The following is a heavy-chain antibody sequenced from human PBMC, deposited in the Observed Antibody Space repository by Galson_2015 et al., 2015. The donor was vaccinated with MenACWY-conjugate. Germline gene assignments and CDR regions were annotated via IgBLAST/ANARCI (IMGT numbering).Heavy chain of an antibody. CDR2: IGRSDDNT. V-gene: IGHV3-23*01. CDR1: GFTLSSSA. CDR3: VKGCFAMDI. Sequence: SLRLSCAASGFTLSSSAMNWVRQAPGKGLEWVLTIGRSDDNTYYPDSVRGRFTISRDTSKSTLDLQMNSLRAEDTAVYYCVKGCFAMDIRGQGTTVTVS. J-gene: IGHJ6*02.